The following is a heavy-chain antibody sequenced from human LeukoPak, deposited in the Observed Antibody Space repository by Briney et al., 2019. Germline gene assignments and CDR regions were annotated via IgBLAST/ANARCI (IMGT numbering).Heavy chain of an antibody. Sequence: PGGSLRLSCTASGFTFGDYAMSWVRQAPGKGREWVGFIRSKAYGGTTEYAASVKGRFTISKDDSKRIDYLQLNSLKTEDTAVYYCTREGGYCSSTSCRYFDYWGQGTLVTVPS. V-gene: IGHV3-49*04. CDR1: GFTFGDYA. J-gene: IGHJ4*02. CDR3: TREGGYCSSTSCRYFDY. D-gene: IGHD2-2*01. CDR2: IRSKAYGGTT.